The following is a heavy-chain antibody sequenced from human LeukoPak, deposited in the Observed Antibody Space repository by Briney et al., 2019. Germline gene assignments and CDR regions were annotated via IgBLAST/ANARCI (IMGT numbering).Heavy chain of an antibody. V-gene: IGHV3-74*01. CDR1: GFPLSSKW. D-gene: IGHD1-26*01. J-gene: IGHJ4*02. CDR2: INGGGSTT. CDR3: VRDLGGRSGH. Sequence: GGALDLSWEASGFPLSSKWRNWVRQAPGKGLVWVSRINGGGSTTHYADSVKGRSTIFRDNAKNTLYLQMNSLRAEDTAVYYCVRDLGGRSGHWGQGTLVTVSS.